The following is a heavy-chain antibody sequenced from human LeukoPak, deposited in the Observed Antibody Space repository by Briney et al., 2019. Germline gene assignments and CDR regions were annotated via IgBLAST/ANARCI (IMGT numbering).Heavy chain of an antibody. CDR1: GGSVSSNY. CDR3: ARGRSGD. V-gene: IGHV4-59*02. D-gene: IGHD3-16*02. Sequence: SETLSLTCTVSGGSVSSNYWSWIRQPPGKGLEWIGYIYCSGSTNYNPSLKSRVTMSVDTSKNQFSLKLSSVTAADTAVYYCARGRSGDWGQGTLVTVSS. J-gene: IGHJ4*02. CDR2: IYCSGST.